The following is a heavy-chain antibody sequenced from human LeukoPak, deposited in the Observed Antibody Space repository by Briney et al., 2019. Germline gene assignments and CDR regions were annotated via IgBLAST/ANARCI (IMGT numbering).Heavy chain of an antibody. J-gene: IGHJ4*02. CDR2: ISSSGSTI. D-gene: IGHD6-25*01. V-gene: IGHV3-48*03. CDR1: GFTFSSYE. CDR3: APIGSGPDGY. Sequence: GGSLRLSCAASGFTFSSYEMNWVRQAPGKGLEWVSYISSSGSTIYYADSAKGRFTTSRDNAKNSLYLQMNSLRAEDTAVYYCAPIGSGPDGYWGQGTLVTVSS.